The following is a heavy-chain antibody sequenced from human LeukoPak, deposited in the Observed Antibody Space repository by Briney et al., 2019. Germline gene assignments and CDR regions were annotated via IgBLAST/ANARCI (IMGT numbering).Heavy chain of an antibody. V-gene: IGHV4-4*07. Sequence: PSETLSLTCTVSGGSFSSYYWSWIRQPAGKGLEWIGRVYTSGSTNYNPSPKSRVTMSVDTSKNQFSLKLSSVTAADTAVYYCARDSRILGRDWLAFDIWGQGTIVTVSS. J-gene: IGHJ3*02. CDR2: VYTSGST. D-gene: IGHD3/OR15-3a*01. CDR3: ARDSRILGRDWLAFDI. CDR1: GGSFSSYY.